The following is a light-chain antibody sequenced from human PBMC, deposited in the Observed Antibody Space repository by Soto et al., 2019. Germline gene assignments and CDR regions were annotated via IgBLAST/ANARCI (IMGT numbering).Light chain of an antibody. CDR2: EVN. V-gene: IGLV2-8*01. CDR3: SSYAGSNNLI. J-gene: IGLJ2*01. CDR1: SSDLGDYDY. Sequence: QSALTRPPSASGSPGQSVTISCTGTSSDLGDYDYVSWYQQHPGKAPKVMIYEVNKRPSGVPDRFSGSKSGNTASLTVTGLQAEDEADYYCSSYAGSNNLIFGGGTKLTVL.